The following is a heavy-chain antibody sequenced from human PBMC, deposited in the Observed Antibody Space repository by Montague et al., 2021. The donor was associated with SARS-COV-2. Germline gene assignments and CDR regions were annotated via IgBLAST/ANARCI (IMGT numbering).Heavy chain of an antibody. CDR1: GFTFSSYS. Sequence: SLRLSCAASGFTFSSYSMSWVRQAPGKGLEWVSVISGSGGSTYYADSVKGRFTISRDNSKNTLYLQMNSLRAEDTAVYYCAKMAYSDWVIGFYGTDVWGQGTTVTASS. J-gene: IGHJ6*02. CDR3: AKMAYSDWVIGFYGTDV. V-gene: IGHV3-23*01. D-gene: IGHD3-9*01. CDR2: ISGSGGST.